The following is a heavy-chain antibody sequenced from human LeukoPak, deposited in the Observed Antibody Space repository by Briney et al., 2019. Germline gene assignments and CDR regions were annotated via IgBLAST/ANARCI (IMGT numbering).Heavy chain of an antibody. J-gene: IGHJ4*02. CDR3: ASKLSSSSAADY. CDR1: GGIFSSYA. V-gene: IGHV1-69*13. D-gene: IGHD6-6*01. Sequence: ASVKVSCKASGGIFSSYAISWVRQAPGQGLEWMGGIIPIFGTANYAQKFQGRVTIIADESTSTAYMELSSLRSEDTAVYYCASKLSSSSAADYWGQGTLVTVSS. CDR2: IIPIFGTA.